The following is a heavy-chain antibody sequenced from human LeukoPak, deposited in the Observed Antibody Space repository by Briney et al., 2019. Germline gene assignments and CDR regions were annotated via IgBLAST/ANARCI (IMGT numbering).Heavy chain of an antibody. CDR1: GGSFSGYY. Sequence: PSETLSLTCAVYGGSFSGYYWSWIRQPPGKGLEWIGEINHSGSTNYNPSLKSRVTISVDTSKNQFSLKLSSVTAADTAVYYCARGRGGYYSNWSDPWGQGTLVTVSS. J-gene: IGHJ5*02. V-gene: IGHV4-34*01. CDR2: INHSGST. CDR3: ARGRGGYYSNWSDP. D-gene: IGHD3-22*01.